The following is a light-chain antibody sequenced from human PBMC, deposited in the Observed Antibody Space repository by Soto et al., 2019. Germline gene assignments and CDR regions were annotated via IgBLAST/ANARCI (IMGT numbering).Light chain of an antibody. J-gene: IGLJ2*01. CDR3: SSYTSGSTPNVI. CDR2: EVS. CDR1: GSDVGGYNY. Sequence: QSALTQPASVSGSPGQSITISCTGTGSDVGGYNYVSWYQHHPGKAPKLMIYEVSNRPSGVCNRYSGSKSGNTATLTISGLQAEDEAEYYCSSYTSGSTPNVIFGGGTKVTVL. V-gene: IGLV2-14*01.